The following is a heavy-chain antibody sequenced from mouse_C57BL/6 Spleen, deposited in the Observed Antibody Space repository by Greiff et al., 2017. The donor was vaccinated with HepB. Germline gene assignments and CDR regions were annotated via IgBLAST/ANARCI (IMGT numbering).Heavy chain of an antibody. Sequence: QVQLQQPGAELVKPGASVKVSCKASGYTFTSYWMHWVKQRPGQGLEWIGRIHPSDSDTNYNQKFKSKATLTVDKSSSTAYMQLSSLTSEDSAVYYCAIEGVYYDHDVGYYAMDYWGQGTSVTVSS. CDR3: AIEGVYYDHDVGYYAMDY. CDR2: IHPSDSDT. J-gene: IGHJ4*01. V-gene: IGHV1-74*01. CDR1: GYTFTSYW. D-gene: IGHD2-4*01.